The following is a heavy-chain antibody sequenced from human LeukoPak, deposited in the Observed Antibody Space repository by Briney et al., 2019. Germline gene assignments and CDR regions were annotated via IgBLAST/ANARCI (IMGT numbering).Heavy chain of an antibody. CDR3: ARPALSYCSGGSCYGGGAFDI. CDR1: GYTFTGYY. D-gene: IGHD2-15*01. Sequence: ASVKVSCKASGYTFTGYYMHWVRQAPGQGLEWMGRINPNSGGTNYAQKFQGRVTMTRDTSISTAYVELSRLRSDDTAVYYCARPALSYCSGGSCYGGGAFDIWGQGTMVTVSS. CDR2: INPNSGGT. V-gene: IGHV1-2*06. J-gene: IGHJ3*02.